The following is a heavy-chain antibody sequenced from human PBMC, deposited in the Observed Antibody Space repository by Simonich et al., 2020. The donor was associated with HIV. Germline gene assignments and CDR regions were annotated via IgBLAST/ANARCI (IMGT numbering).Heavy chain of an antibody. V-gene: IGHV5-51*03. Sequence: EVQLVQSGAEVKKPGESLKISCKGSGYSFTSYWIDWVRQMPGKGLEWLGITYPGDSATRYSPSFQGQVTISADKSISTAYLQWSSLKASDTAMYYCVRRLAVAGTYWYFDLWGRGTLVTVSS. CDR2: TYPGDSAT. J-gene: IGHJ2*01. CDR1: GYSFTSYW. D-gene: IGHD6-19*01. CDR3: VRRLAVAGTYWYFDL.